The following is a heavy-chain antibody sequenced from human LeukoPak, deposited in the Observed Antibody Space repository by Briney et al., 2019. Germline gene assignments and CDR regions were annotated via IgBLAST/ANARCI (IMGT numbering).Heavy chain of an antibody. CDR2: IYTSGST. D-gene: IGHD6-13*01. Sequence: PSETLSLTCGVSGDSMSGYYWSWIRRPAGKGLEWIGRIYTSGSTNYNPSLKSRVTMSIDMSKNQFSLKLSSVTAADTAVYYCARRGSSWYFDYWGQGTLVTVSS. J-gene: IGHJ4*02. V-gene: IGHV4-4*07. CDR3: ARRGSSWYFDY. CDR1: GDSMSGYY.